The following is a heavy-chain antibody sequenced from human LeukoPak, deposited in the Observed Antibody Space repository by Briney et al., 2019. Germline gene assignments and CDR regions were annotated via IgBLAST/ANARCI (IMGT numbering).Heavy chain of an antibody. CDR3: TTDLGILTGYSPIELGG. Sequence: GGSLRLSCAASGFTFSNAWMSWVRQAPGKGLEWVGRIKSKTDGGTTDYAAPVKGRFTISRDDSKNTLYLQMNSLKTEDTAVYYCTTDLGILTGYSPIELGGWGQGTLVTVSS. D-gene: IGHD3-9*01. CDR1: GFTFSNAW. CDR2: IKSKTDGGTT. V-gene: IGHV3-15*01. J-gene: IGHJ4*02.